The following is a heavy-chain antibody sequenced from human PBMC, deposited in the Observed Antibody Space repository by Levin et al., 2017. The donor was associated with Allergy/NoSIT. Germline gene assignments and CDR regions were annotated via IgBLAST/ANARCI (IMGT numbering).Heavy chain of an antibody. CDR2: INSDGSST. CDR3: AIPLRRESPDY. CDR1: GFTFSSYW. J-gene: IGHJ4*02. Sequence: GGSLRLSCAASGFTFSSYWMHWVRQAPGKGLVWVSRINSDGSSTSYADSVKGRFTISRDNAKNTLYLQMNSLRAEDTAVYYCAIPLRRESPDYWGQGTLVTVSS. V-gene: IGHV3-74*01. D-gene: IGHD1-26*01.